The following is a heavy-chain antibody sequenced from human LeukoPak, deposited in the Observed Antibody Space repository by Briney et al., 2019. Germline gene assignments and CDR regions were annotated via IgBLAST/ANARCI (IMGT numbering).Heavy chain of an antibody. D-gene: IGHD3-3*01. Sequence: GGSLRLSCAASGFTFSSSAMSWVRQAPGKGLEWASAISNNGGYTYYADSVQGRFTISRDNSKSTLCLQMNSLRAEDTAVYFCARRGSEWNSYFYPMDVWGQGTTVTVSS. CDR1: GFTFSSSA. CDR2: ISNNGGYT. CDR3: ARRGSEWNSYFYPMDV. V-gene: IGHV3-23*01. J-gene: IGHJ6*02.